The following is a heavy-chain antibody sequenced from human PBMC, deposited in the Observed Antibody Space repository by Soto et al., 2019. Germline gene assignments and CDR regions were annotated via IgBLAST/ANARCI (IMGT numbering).Heavy chain of an antibody. D-gene: IGHD2-21*01. Sequence: PGGSLRLSCAASGFTLDDYTMHWVRQAPGKGLEWVSGVGWNGGDIVYADSVKGRFTVSRDNTKNSLYLEVNSLRAEDTAIYYCAKDRAVVVPVSTSYSHYYGLYVWRQEIPVSVS. V-gene: IGHV3-9*01. J-gene: IGHJ6*02. CDR3: AKDRAVVVPVSTSYSHYYGLYV. CDR1: GFTLDDYT. CDR2: VGWNGGDI.